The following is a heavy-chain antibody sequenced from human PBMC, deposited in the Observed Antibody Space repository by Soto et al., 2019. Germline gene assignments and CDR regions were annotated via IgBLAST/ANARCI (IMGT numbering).Heavy chain of an antibody. D-gene: IGHD3-10*01. V-gene: IGHV1-18*01. CDR1: GYSLSNFG. J-gene: IGHJ6*02. CDR3: ARTPGATLSLDV. CDR2: ISAYTGNT. Sequence: ASVKVSCKASGYSLSNFGITWVRQAPGQGLEWMGWISAYTGNTNYAQKLQGRVTMTTDTSTSTAYMEMRSLRSDDTAVYYCARTPGATLSLDVWGQGTTVTVSS.